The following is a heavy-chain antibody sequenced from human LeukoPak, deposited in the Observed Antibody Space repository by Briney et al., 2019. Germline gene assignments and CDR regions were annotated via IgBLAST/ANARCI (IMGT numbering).Heavy chain of an antibody. V-gene: IGHV4-59*08. D-gene: IGHD4-17*01. CDR1: GGSISSYY. J-gene: IGHJ4*02. CDR2: IYYSGTT. CDR3: ARLGGDGFDY. Sequence: SETLSLTCTVSGGSISSYYWSWIRQPPGKGLEWIGYIYYSGTTYYNPSLKSRVTMSVDTSKNQFSLKLRSVTAADTAVYFCARLGGDGFDYWGQGTLITVSS.